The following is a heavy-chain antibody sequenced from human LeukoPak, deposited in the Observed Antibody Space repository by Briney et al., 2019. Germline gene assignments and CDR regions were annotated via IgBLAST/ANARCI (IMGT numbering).Heavy chain of an antibody. CDR1: GDSISSGESY. J-gene: IGHJ2*01. CDR2: IYSGVST. CDR3: VRDPTLENAGDWYFDL. V-gene: IGHV4-30-4*01. Sequence: SETLSLTCTVSGDSISSGESYWSWIRQPPGEGLEWIGYIYSGVSTSYNPSLQSRVTMSEDASKNQFSLKLTSVTAADTAVYYCVRDPTLENAGDWYFDLWGRGTLVTVSS. D-gene: IGHD1-1*01.